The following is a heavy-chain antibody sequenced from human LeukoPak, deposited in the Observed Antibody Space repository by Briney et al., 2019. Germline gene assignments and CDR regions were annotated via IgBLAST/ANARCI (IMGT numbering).Heavy chain of an antibody. J-gene: IGHJ4*02. Sequence: SETLSLTCTVSGGSISSGGYYWSWIRQPPGKGLEWIGYIYHSGSTYYNPSLKSRVTISVDRSKNQFSLKLSSVTAADTAVYYCAKYLAAAGESHLDYWGQGTLVTVSS. CDR3: AKYLAAAGESHLDY. V-gene: IGHV4-30-2*01. D-gene: IGHD6-13*01. CDR1: GGSISSGGYY. CDR2: IYHSGST.